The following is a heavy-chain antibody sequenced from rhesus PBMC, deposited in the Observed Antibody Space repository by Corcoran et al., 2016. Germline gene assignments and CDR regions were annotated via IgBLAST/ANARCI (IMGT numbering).Heavy chain of an antibody. CDR2: IYGSSGRT. CDR3: ARPLYSSWSFDY. Sequence: QVQLQESGPAVVKPSETLSLTCAVSGGSISSSNWWSWIRPSPGKGLEWSGGIYGSSGRTEYNPARKRRVTSAKDTAKNQFSLKRSSVTAADTAVYYCARPLYSSWSFDYWGQGVLVTVSS. V-gene: IGHV4-93*01. D-gene: IGHD6-13*01. CDR1: GGSISSSNW. J-gene: IGHJ4*01.